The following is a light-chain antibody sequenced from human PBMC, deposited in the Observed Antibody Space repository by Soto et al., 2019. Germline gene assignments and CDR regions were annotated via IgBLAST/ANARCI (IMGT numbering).Light chain of an antibody. Sequence: EIVMTQSPGTLSVSPGERATLSRRASQNIRSNLAWYQQKPGQAPRLLIYETSIRAPGIPARFSGSGSGTDFTLTISSLQPEDFATYYCQQANSFPITFGQGTRLEIK. J-gene: IGKJ5*01. CDR1: QNIRSN. V-gene: IGKV3-15*01. CDR3: QQANSFPIT. CDR2: ETS.